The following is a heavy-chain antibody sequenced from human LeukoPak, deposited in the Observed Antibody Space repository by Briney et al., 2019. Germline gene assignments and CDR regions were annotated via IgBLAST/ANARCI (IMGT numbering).Heavy chain of an antibody. J-gene: IGHJ4*02. V-gene: IGHV3-33*01. CDR3: ARRFGVVTGLDY. CDR2: IWYDGSNK. CDR1: GFTFSSYG. D-gene: IGHD3-3*01. Sequence: PGGSLRLSCAASGFTFSSYGMHWVRQAPGKGLEWVAVIWYDGSNKYYADSVKGRFTISRDNSKNTLYLQMNSLRAEDTAVYYCARRFGVVTGLDYWGQGTLVTVS.